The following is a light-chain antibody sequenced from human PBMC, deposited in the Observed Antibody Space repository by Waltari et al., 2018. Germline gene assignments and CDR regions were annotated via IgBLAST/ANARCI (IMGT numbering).Light chain of an antibody. CDR2: WAS. J-gene: IGKJ2*01. CDR1: PTLLYNSNNRNY. V-gene: IGKV4-1*01. Sequence: DFVMTQSPASLALSLGERATIHCKTSPTLLYNSNNRNYLTWYQQKPGQPPNLLFYWASTRESGVPDRFSASGSGTDFTLTISRLQPEDVAIYYCQQYYSSPYTFGQGTRLEIK. CDR3: QQYYSSPYT.